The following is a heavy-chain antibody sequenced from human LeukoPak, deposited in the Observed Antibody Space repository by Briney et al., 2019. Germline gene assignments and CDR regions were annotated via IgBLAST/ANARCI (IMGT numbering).Heavy chain of an antibody. V-gene: IGHV3-48*04. J-gene: IGHJ3*02. Sequence: GGSLRLSCAASGFTFSSYSMNWVRQAPGKGLEWVSYISSSSGSIYYADSVKGRFTISRQNAKNSLFLQMNSLRAEDTAVYYCARHRSGGSQDDAFDIWGQGTMVTVSS. CDR3: ARHRSGGSQDDAFDI. D-gene: IGHD2-15*01. CDR2: ISSSSGSI. CDR1: GFTFSSYS.